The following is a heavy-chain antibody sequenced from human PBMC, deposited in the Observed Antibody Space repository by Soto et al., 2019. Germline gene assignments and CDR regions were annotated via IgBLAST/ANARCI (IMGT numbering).Heavy chain of an antibody. D-gene: IGHD6-13*01. CDR3: ARVGNSWYIYFDY. V-gene: IGHV4-59*01. Sequence: SETLSLTCTVSGGSISSYYWSWIRQPPGKGLEWIGYIYYSGSTNYNPSLKSRVTISVDTSKNQFSLKLSSVTAADTAVYYCARVGNSWYIYFDYWGQGTLVTVSS. CDR2: IYYSGST. J-gene: IGHJ4*02. CDR1: GGSISSYY.